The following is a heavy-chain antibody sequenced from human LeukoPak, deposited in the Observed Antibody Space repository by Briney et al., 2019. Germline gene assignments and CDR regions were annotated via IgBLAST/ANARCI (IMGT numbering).Heavy chain of an antibody. V-gene: IGHV4-59*02. Sequence: SETLSLTCTVSGGSVSSYYWSWIRQPPGKGLEWIGYISNRGSTKCNPPLKSRVTISVDTSKNQISLKLNSVTAADTAVYYCAKLTSRRDDAFDMWAQATMVNVCS. D-gene: IGHD4-11*01. CDR1: GGSVSSYY. CDR3: AKLTSRRDDAFDM. J-gene: IGHJ3*02. CDR2: ISNRGST.